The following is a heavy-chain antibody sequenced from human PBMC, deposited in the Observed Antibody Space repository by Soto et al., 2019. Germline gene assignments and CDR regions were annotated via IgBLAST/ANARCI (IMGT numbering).Heavy chain of an antibody. CDR2: ISYDGSNK. CDR3: AKETSGVIALGN. D-gene: IGHD2-21*01. J-gene: IGHJ4*02. V-gene: IGHV3-30*18. Sequence: QVQLVESGGGVVQPGRSLRLSCAASGFTFSSYGMHWVRQAPGKGLEWVALISYDGSNKYYADSVKGRFTISRDNSKNTLYLQMNSLRAEDTAVYYCAKETSGVIALGNWGQGTLVTVSS. CDR1: GFTFSSYG.